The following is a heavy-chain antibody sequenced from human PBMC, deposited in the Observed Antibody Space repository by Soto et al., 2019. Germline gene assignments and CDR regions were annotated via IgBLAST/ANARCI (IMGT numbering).Heavy chain of an antibody. Sequence: ASVKVSCKASGYTFTNSGISWVRQAPGQGLEWMGWISTDNGNTNYAQHLQGRVSMTTDTSTTTAYMDLRSLRSDDTAVYYCARDPFHVLMVNAPNLYGMDVWGQGTTVTVSS. D-gene: IGHD2-8*01. CDR3: ARDPFHVLMVNAPNLYGMDV. J-gene: IGHJ6*02. V-gene: IGHV1-18*01. CDR2: ISTDNGNT. CDR1: GYTFTNSG.